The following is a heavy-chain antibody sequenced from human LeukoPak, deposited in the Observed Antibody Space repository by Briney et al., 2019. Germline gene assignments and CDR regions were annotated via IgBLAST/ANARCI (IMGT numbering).Heavy chain of an antibody. Sequence: GASVKVSCKASGGTFSSYAISWVRQAPGQGLEWMGGIIPIFGTANYAQKFQGRVTITTDESTSTAYMELSSLRSEDTAVYYCARGIYGSGSYSGYYYYYYMDVWGKGTTVTVSS. CDR2: IIPIFGTA. CDR3: ARGIYGSGSYSGYYYYYYMDV. D-gene: IGHD3-10*01. CDR1: GGTFSSYA. J-gene: IGHJ6*03. V-gene: IGHV1-69*05.